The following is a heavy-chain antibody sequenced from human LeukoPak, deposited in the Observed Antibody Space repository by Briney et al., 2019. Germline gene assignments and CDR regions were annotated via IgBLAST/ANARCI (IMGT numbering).Heavy chain of an antibody. CDR1: GGTFSSYA. D-gene: IGHD3-9*01. Sequence: SVKVSCKASGGTFSSYAISWVRQAPGQGLEWMGGIIPIFGTANYAQKFQGRVTITADESTSTAYMELSSLRSEDTAVYYCARPKAKYYDILTGSEIHPFDYWGQGTLVTVSS. V-gene: IGHV1-69*13. CDR2: IIPIFGTA. J-gene: IGHJ4*02. CDR3: ARPKAKYYDILTGSEIHPFDY.